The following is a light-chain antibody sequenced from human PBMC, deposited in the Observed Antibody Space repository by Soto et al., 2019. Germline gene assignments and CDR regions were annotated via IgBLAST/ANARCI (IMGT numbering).Light chain of an antibody. CDR2: DAS. J-gene: IGKJ3*01. Sequence: DIQMTQSPSSLSASVGDRVTITCQASQDISNYLNWYQQKPGKAPKLLIYDASNLETGVPSRFSGSGSGTDFTCPISSLQPEDIATYYCQQYDNLLFTFGPRTKVDIK. CDR1: QDISNY. V-gene: IGKV1-33*01. CDR3: QQYDNLLFT.